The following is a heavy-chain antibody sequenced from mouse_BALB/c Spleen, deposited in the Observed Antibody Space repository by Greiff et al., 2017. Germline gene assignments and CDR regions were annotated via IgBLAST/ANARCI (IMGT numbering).Heavy chain of an antibody. CDR2: ISTYYGDA. D-gene: IGHD2-1*01. CDR1: GYTFTDYA. J-gene: IGHJ4*01. Sequence: MQLQQSGAELVRPGVSVKISCKGSGYTFTDYAMHWVKQSHAKSLEWIGVISTYYGDASYNQKFKGKATMTVDKSSSTAYMELARLTSEDSAIYYCAKGGLGNYVEGAMDYWGQGTSVTVSS. CDR3: AKGGLGNYVEGAMDY. V-gene: IGHV1S137*01.